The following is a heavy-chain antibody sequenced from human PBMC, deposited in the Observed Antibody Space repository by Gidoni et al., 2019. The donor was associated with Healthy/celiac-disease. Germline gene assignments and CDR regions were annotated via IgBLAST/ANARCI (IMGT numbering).Heavy chain of an antibody. CDR2: IYYSGST. V-gene: IGHV4-31*03. Sequence: QVQLQESGPGLVKPSQTLSLTCPVSGGSISSGGYYWSWIRQHPGKGLEWIGYIYYSGSTYYNPSLKSRVTISVDTSKNQFSLKLSSVTAADTAVYYCARGSRNQRDWFDPWGQGTLVTVSS. CDR3: ARGSRNQRDWFDP. CDR1: GGSISSGGYY. D-gene: IGHD6-13*01. J-gene: IGHJ5*02.